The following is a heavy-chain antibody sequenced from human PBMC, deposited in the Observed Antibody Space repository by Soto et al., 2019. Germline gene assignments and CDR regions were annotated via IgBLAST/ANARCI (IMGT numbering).Heavy chain of an antibody. Sequence: GGSLRLSCAASGFTFSSYGMHWVRQAPGKGLEWVAVIWYDGSNKYYADSVKGRFTISRDNSKNTLYLQMNSLRAEDTAVYYCARDLHDYGDYPVTGYLDYWGQGTLVTVSS. CDR3: ARDLHDYGDYPVTGYLDY. CDR1: GFTFSSYG. J-gene: IGHJ4*02. D-gene: IGHD4-17*01. V-gene: IGHV3-33*01. CDR2: IWYDGSNK.